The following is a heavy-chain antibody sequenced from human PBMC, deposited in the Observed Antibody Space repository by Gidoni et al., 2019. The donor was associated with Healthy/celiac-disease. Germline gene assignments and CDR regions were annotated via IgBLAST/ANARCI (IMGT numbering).Heavy chain of an antibody. CDR2: IVPIFGTA. D-gene: IGHD3-3*01. Sequence: QVQLVQSGAEVKKPGSSVKVSCKASGGTFSSYVLSWVRQAPGQGLEWMGGIVPIFGTANYAQKFQGRVTITADESTGTAYMELSSLRSEDTAVYYCARVTSYDFWSGRNAEYFQHWGQGTLVTVSS. CDR3: ARVTSYDFWSGRNAEYFQH. CDR1: GGTFSSYV. J-gene: IGHJ1*01. V-gene: IGHV1-69*01.